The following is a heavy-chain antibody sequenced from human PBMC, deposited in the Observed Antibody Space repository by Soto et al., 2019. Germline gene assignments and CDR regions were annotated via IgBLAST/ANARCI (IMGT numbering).Heavy chain of an antibody. V-gene: IGHV4-4*07. CDR1: GGSIISSF. CDR3: AREVPVADNGYYDY. D-gene: IGHD6-19*01. CDR2: IYNTDNS. Sequence: SETLSLTCTGSGGSIISSFWTWIRHPAGKGLEWIGRIYNTDNSNYNPSLKSRATMSVDTSKNQFSLNLRSVTAADTAVYYCAREVPVADNGYYDYLGQGTLVTVSS. J-gene: IGHJ4*02.